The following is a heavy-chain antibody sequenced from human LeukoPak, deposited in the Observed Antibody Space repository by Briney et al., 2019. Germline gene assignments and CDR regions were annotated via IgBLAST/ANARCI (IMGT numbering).Heavy chain of an antibody. CDR1: GFTFSSHA. J-gene: IGHJ4*02. Sequence: GGSLRLSCAASGFTFSSHAMSWVRQAPGMGLEWVAAISRSGTNTYYVDSVKGRFTISRDSSKNTLHLQMDSLRAEDTAVYYCAKDWPVSGDHYSPFDYWGQGTLVTISS. CDR2: ISRSGTNT. V-gene: IGHV3-23*01. D-gene: IGHD4-11*01. CDR3: AKDWPVSGDHYSPFDY.